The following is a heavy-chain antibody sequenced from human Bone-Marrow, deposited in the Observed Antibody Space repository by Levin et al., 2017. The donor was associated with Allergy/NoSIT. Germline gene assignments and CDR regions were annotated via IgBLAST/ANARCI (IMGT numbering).Heavy chain of an antibody. CDR1: GGSISSSSYY. Sequence: SQTLSLTCTVSGGSISSSSYYWGWIRQPPGKGLEWIGSIYYSGSTYYNPSLKSRVTISVDTSKNQFSLKLSSVTAADTAVYYCARYGYAIQRWYFDLWGRGTLVTVSS. J-gene: IGHJ2*01. CDR3: ARYGYAIQRWYFDL. V-gene: IGHV4-39*07. CDR2: IYYSGST. D-gene: IGHD2-8*01.